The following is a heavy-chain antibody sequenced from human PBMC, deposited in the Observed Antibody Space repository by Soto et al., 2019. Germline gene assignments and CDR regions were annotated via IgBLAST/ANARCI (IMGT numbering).Heavy chain of an antibody. CDR1: CGSISSSSYY. V-gene: IGHV4-39*01. CDR3: ARDYFDSSDYTTNWFDP. Sequence: SETLSLTCTVSCGSISSSSYYWGWIRQPPGKGLEWIGSIYYSGSTYYNPSLKSRVTIFVDTSKNQFSLKLTSVTAADTALYYCARDYFDSSDYTTNWFDPWGQGALVTVSS. CDR2: IYYSGST. J-gene: IGHJ5*02. D-gene: IGHD3-22*01.